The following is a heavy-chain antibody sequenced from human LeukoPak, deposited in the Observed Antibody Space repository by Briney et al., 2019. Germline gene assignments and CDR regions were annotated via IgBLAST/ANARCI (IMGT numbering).Heavy chain of an antibody. CDR1: GFTIYGYT. V-gene: IGHV3-21*01. CDR3: ATQPELPGSFDS. Sequence: GGALRLSCAASGFTIYGYTLSWVRQAPGKGLEWVASITRGSNFVDYGDSVKGGFTISRDNAQNSLYVQMNSLRAEDTAVYYCATQPELPGSFDSWGQGTLVTVSS. J-gene: IGHJ5*01. D-gene: IGHD1-14*01. CDR2: ITRGSNFV.